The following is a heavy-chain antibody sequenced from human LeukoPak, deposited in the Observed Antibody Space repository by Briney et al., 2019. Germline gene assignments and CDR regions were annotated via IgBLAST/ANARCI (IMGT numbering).Heavy chain of an antibody. D-gene: IGHD2-2*01. V-gene: IGHV3-64D*06. CDR2: ITSNGGST. CDR1: GFTFSSYA. J-gene: IGHJ4*02. CDR3: VKKTTSWYYFDY. Sequence: PGGSLRLSCSGSGFTFSSYAMHWVRQAPGKGLEYVSAITSNGGSTYYADSVEGRFTISRDNSKNTLYLQMSSLRAEDTAVYYCVKKTTSWYYFDYWGQGTLVTVSS.